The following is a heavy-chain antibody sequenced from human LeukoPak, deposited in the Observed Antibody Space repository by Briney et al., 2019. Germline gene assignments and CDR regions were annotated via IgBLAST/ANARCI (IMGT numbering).Heavy chain of an antibody. V-gene: IGHV3-66*01. Sequence: GGSLRLSCVVSGFTFRNHFMNWVRQAPGKGLEWVSVIYSGGSIYYADSVKGRFTISRDNSKNTLYLQMNSLRAEDTAVYYCARDNSGSYYDYYYGMDVWGQGTTVTVSS. CDR2: IYSGGSI. CDR3: ARDNSGSYYDYYYGMDV. J-gene: IGHJ6*02. D-gene: IGHD1-26*01. CDR1: GFTFRNHF.